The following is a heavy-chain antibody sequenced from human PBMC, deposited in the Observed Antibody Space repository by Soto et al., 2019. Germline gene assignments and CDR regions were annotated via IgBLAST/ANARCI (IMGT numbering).Heavy chain of an antibody. CDR1: GFTFSDYY. CDR2: ISSSSSYT. Sequence: SLRLSCAASGFTFSDYYMSWIRQAPGKGLEWVSYISSSSSYTNYADSVKGRFTISRDNAKNSLYLQMNSLRAEDTAVYYCARVGAQQWPYYFDYWGQGTLVTVSS. J-gene: IGHJ4*02. D-gene: IGHD6-19*01. CDR3: ARVGAQQWPYYFDY. V-gene: IGHV3-11*06.